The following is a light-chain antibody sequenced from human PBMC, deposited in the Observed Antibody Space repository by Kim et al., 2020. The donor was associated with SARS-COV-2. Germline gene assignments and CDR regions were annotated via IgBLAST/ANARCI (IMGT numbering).Light chain of an antibody. CDR1: QSISSW. Sequence: DIPMTQSPSTLSASVGDRVTITCRASQSISSWLAWYQQKPGKAPKLLIYKASNLESGVPSRFSGSGSGTEFTLTISSLQPDDFATYYCQQYNSYSLTFGGGTKVDIK. J-gene: IGKJ4*01. CDR3: QQYNSYSLT. CDR2: KAS. V-gene: IGKV1-5*03.